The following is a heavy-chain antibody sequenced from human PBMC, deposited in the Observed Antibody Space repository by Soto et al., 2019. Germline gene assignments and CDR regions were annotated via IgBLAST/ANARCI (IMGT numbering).Heavy chain of an antibody. CDR1: GFTFSFYW. CDR2: IRGDGSSP. V-gene: IGHV3-74*01. Sequence: EVQLVESGGGLVQPGGSLRLSCAASGFTFSFYWMHWVRQAPGKGLVWVSRIRGDGSSPSYADSLKGRFTISRDNAKTTVSVQMTRLRVEDTAGYYCARGVSSGWSYYLDYWGQGKLVTVSS. D-gene: IGHD3-22*01. J-gene: IGHJ4*02. CDR3: ARGVSSGWSYYLDY.